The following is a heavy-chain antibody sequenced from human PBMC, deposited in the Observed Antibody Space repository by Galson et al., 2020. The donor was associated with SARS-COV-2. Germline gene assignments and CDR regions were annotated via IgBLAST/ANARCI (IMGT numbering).Heavy chain of an antibody. CDR2: IIPIFGTA. D-gene: IGHD3-22*01. V-gene: IGHV1-69*13. CDR1: GGTFSSYA. Sequence: SVQVSCKASGGTFSSYAISWVRQAPGQGLEWMGGIIPIFGTANYAQKFQGRVTITADESTSTAYMELSSLRSEDTAVYYCARLPPYDSSGYSHYWYFDHWGLGTLVTVSS. J-gene: IGHJ2*01. CDR3: ARLPPYDSSGYSHYWYFDH.